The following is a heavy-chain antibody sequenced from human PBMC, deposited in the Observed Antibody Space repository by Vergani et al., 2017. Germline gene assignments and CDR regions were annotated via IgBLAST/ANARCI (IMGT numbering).Heavy chain of an antibody. CDR2: IKQDGSEK. D-gene: IGHD3-16*01. CDR1: GFTFSSYW. J-gene: IGHJ3*02. Sequence: EVQLVESGGGLVQPGGSLRLSCAASGFTFSSYWMSWVRQAPGKGLEWVANIKQDGSEKYYVDSVKGRFTISRDNAKNSLYLQMNSVRAEDTAVYYCARVRWGMSDAFDIWGQGTMVTVSS. CDR3: ARVRWGMSDAFDI. V-gene: IGHV3-7*03.